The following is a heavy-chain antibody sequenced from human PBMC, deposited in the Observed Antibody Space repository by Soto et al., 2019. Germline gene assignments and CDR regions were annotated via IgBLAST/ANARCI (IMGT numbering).Heavy chain of an antibody. J-gene: IGHJ4*02. V-gene: IGHV1-69*12. CDR3: VRDSIAASGFDS. D-gene: IGHD6-13*01. CDR1: GGPFSSYT. Sequence: QVQLVQSGAEVKKPGSSVKVSCKVSGGPFSSYTLSWVRQAPGQGPEWMGEIIPLFGTTNYVQGFQGRLTIAADVSTNTAYMELSSLRSDDTALSYCVRDSIAASGFDSWGQGTLVTVS. CDR2: IIPLFGTT.